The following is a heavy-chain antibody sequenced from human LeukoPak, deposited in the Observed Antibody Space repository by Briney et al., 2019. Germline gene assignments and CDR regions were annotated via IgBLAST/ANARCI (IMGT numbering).Heavy chain of an antibody. CDR2: IKSKTDGGTT. V-gene: IGHV3-15*01. D-gene: IGHD1-1*01. CDR3: TTDGAYNWNDVAWFDP. CDR1: GFTFSNAW. Sequence: GGSLRLSCAASGFTFSNAWMSWVRQAPGKGLEWVGRIKSKTDGGTTDYAEHVKGRFTISRDDSNNTLYLQMNSLKTEDTAVYYCTTDGAYNWNDVAWFDPWGQGSLVTVSS. J-gene: IGHJ5*02.